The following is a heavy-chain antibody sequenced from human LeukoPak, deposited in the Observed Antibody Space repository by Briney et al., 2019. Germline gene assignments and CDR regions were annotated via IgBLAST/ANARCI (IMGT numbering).Heavy chain of an antibody. Sequence: GGSLRLSCAASGFTFSSYAMSWVRQAPGKGLEWVSAISGSGGSTYYADSVKGRFTNSRDNSKNTLYLQMNSLRAEDTAVYYCAKHRTYYDFWSGSLDYWGQGTLVTVSS. CDR1: GFTFSSYA. J-gene: IGHJ4*02. CDR2: ISGSGGST. D-gene: IGHD3-3*01. V-gene: IGHV3-23*01. CDR3: AKHRTYYDFWSGSLDY.